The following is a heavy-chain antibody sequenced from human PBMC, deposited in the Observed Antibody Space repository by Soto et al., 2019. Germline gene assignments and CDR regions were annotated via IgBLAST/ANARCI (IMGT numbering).Heavy chain of an antibody. CDR1: GFTFSTYA. CDR3: ARVGGTYTTQDAYYGMDV. D-gene: IGHD1-26*01. Sequence: HVQLVESGGGVVQPGRSLRLSCAASGFTFSTYAMHWVRQAPGKGLEWVAVIWFDGSKTYYADSVKGRFTISRDNSKDTLSLQLNSLRAEDTDVYYCARVGGTYTTQDAYYGMDVWGQGTPVTVSS. CDR2: IWFDGSKT. V-gene: IGHV3-33*01. J-gene: IGHJ6*02.